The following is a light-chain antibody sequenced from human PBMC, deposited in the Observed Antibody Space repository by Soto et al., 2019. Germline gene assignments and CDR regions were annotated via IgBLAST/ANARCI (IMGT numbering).Light chain of an antibody. J-gene: IGLJ1*01. CDR3: SSYTSSSTPDV. CDR2: EVS. V-gene: IGLV2-14*01. Sequence: QSALTQPASVSGSPGQSITISCTGTSSDVGGYNYVSWYQQHPGKAPKLMIYEVSNRPSGVPNRFSGSKSGNTASLTISGLQAEDEADYYCSSYTSSSTPDVFGTGTKLTVL. CDR1: SSDVGGYNY.